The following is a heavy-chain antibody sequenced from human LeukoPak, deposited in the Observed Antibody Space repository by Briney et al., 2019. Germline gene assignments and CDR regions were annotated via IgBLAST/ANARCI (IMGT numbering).Heavy chain of an antibody. CDR2: IKSKADGGTT. Sequence: GGSLRLSCAASGFTFSNAWMSWVRQAPGKGLGWVGRIKSKADGGTTDFAAPVKDRFTTSRDDSKDTLYLQMNSLKTEDTAVYYCTTDLRTVAGKTSVYWGQGTLVTVSS. V-gene: IGHV3-15*01. CDR1: GFTFSNAW. J-gene: IGHJ4*02. D-gene: IGHD6-19*01. CDR3: TTDLRTVAGKTSVY.